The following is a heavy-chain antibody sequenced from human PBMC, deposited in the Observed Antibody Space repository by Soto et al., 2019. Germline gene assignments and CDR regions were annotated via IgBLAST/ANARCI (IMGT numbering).Heavy chain of an antibody. CDR3: ARCPCGGDCYHHYYYGMDV. CDR1: GYTFTSYS. Sequence: QVQLVQSGAEVKKPGASVKVSCKASGYTFTSYSMHWVRQAPGQRLEWMGWINAGNGNTKYSQRFQGRVTITRDTTAITAYMGLSSLRSEDTAVYYCARCPCGGDCYHHYYYGMDVWGQGTTVTVSS. D-gene: IGHD2-21*02. CDR2: INAGNGNT. V-gene: IGHV1-3*01. J-gene: IGHJ6*02.